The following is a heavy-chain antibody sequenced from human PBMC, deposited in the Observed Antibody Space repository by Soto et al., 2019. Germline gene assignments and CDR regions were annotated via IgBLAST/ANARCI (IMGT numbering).Heavy chain of an antibody. CDR1: GGSFSGYY. V-gene: IGHV4-34*01. CDR3: ARVVYVWGSYRLTDAFDI. Sequence: SETLSLTCAVYGGSFSGYYWSWIRQPPGKGLEWIGEINHSGSTNYNPSLKSRVTISVDTSKNQFSLKLSSVTAADTAVYYCARVVYVWGSYRLTDAFDIWGQGTMVTVSS. J-gene: IGHJ3*02. CDR2: INHSGST. D-gene: IGHD3-16*02.